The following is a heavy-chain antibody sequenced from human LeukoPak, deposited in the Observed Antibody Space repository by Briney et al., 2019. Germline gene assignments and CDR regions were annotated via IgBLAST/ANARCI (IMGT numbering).Heavy chain of an antibody. D-gene: IGHD3-10*01. Sequence: ETLSLTCAVYGGSFSGYYWSWVRQAPGKGLEWVSAISGSGGSTYYADSVKGRFTISRDNSKNTLYLQMNSLRAEDTAEYYCAKTFYSGSGSELPHHWGQGTLVTVSS. J-gene: IGHJ1*01. CDR3: AKTFYSGSGSELPHH. V-gene: IGHV3-23*01. CDR2: ISGSGGST. CDR1: GGSFSGYY.